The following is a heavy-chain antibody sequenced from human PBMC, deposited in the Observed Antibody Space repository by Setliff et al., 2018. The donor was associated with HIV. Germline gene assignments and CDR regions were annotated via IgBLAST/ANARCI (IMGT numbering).Heavy chain of an antibody. CDR3: AKPLTQWGVSPYHYAVDV. D-gene: IGHD1-26*01. Sequence: PGGSLRLSCAASGFTFSPYWMHWVRQAPGKGLVWVSAIGGSTGSTYYADSVKGRFTISTDNSKNTLYLQMSSLRAEDTAVYYCAKPLTQWGVSPYHYAVDVWGQGTTVTVSS. CDR2: IGGSTGST. CDR1: GFTFSPYW. V-gene: IGHV3-23*01. J-gene: IGHJ6*02.